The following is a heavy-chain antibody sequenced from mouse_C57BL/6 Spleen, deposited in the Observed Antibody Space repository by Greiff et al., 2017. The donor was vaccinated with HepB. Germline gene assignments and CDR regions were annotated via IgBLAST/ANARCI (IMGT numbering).Heavy chain of an antibody. CDR1: GYTFTNYW. V-gene: IGHV1-63*01. CDR3: ARSLYDYDGDWYFDV. J-gene: IGHJ1*03. Sequence: VQLQQSGAELVRPGTSVKMSCKASGYTFTNYWIGWAKQRPGHGLEWIGDIYPGGGYTNYNEKFKGKATLTADKSSSTAYMQFSSLTSEDSAIYYCARSLYDYDGDWYFDVWGTGTTVTVSS. CDR2: IYPGGGYT. D-gene: IGHD2-4*01.